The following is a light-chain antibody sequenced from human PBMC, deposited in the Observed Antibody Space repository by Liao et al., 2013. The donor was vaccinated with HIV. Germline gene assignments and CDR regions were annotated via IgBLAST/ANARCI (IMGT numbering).Light chain of an antibody. J-gene: IGLJ2*01. CDR3: HVWAGGSDPVL. Sequence: SYVLPQPPSVSVAPGKTARITCGGNNIGSKSVHWYQQKPGQAPVLVIYRDSNRPSGIPERFSGSNSGNTATLIISRVEAGDEADYYCHVWAGGSDPVLFGGGTKLTVL. V-gene: IGLV3-21*04. CDR2: RDS. CDR1: NIGSKS.